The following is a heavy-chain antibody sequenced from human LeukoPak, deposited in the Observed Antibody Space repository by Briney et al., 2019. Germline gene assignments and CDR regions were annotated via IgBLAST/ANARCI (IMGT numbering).Heavy chain of an antibody. J-gene: IGHJ4*02. CDR3: TTVGQSGYYDTSGCYYFDY. D-gene: IGHD3-22*01. CDR1: GFTFSNAW. V-gene: IGHV3-15*01. Sequence: GGSLRLSCAASGFTFSNAWMSWVRQAPGKGLEWVGRIKRKTDGGTTDYAAPVKGRFSISRDDSKNTLYLQMNSLKTEDTAVYYCTTVGQSGYYDTSGCYYFDYWGQGTLVTVSS. CDR2: IKRKTDGGTT.